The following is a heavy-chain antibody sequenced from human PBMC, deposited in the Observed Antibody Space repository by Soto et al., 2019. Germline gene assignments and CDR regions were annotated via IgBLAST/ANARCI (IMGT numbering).Heavy chain of an antibody. D-gene: IGHD3-3*01. CDR2: ISYDGSNK. V-gene: IGHV3-30-3*01. Sequence: PGGSLRLSCAASGFTFSSYAMHWVRQAPGKGLEWVAVISYDGSNKYYADSVKGRFTISRDNSKNTLYLQMNSLRAEDTAVYYCARGATIRVRDFWSGTLDWGQGTLVTVSS. J-gene: IGHJ4*02. CDR3: ARGATIRVRDFWSGTLD. CDR1: GFTFSSYA.